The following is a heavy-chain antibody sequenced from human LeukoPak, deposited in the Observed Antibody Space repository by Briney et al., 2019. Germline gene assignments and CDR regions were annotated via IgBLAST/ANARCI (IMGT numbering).Heavy chain of an antibody. CDR2: INSDGSST. CDR3: ARMNGGSGWPPDYYYGMDV. Sequence: GGSLRLSCAASGFTFSSYWMHWVRQAPGKGLVWVSRINSDGSSTSYADSVKGRFTISRDNAKNTLYLQMNSLRAEDTAVYYCARMNGGSGWPPDYYYGMDVWGQGTTVTVSS. V-gene: IGHV3-74*01. J-gene: IGHJ6*02. D-gene: IGHD2-15*01. CDR1: GFTFSSYW.